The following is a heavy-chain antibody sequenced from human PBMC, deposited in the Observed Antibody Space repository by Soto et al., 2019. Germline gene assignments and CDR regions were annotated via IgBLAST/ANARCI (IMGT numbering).Heavy chain of an antibody. D-gene: IGHD4-17*01. CDR2: ISGSGGST. V-gene: IGHV3-23*01. Sequence: EVQLLESGGGLVQPGGSLRLSCAASGFTFSSYAMSWVRQAPGKGLEWVSAISGSGGSTYYADSVKGRFTISRDNYMNTRYLQMNSLRAEDTAVYYCAKLPLLDSGGPWDYFDYWGQGTLVTVSS. CDR3: AKLPLLDSGGPWDYFDY. CDR1: GFTFSSYA. J-gene: IGHJ4*02.